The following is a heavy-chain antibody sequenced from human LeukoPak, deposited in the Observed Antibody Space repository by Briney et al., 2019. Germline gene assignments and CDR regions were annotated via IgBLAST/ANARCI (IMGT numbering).Heavy chain of an antibody. J-gene: IGHJ3*02. CDR2: INHSGNT. CDR1: GGSISDYY. D-gene: IGHD5-12*01. Sequence: PSETLSLTCTVSGGSISDYYWNWIRQPPGKGLVWIGYINHSGNTKYNPSLKSRVSISSDTSKNNFSLRLSPVTAADTAVYYCAADYRDAFDIWGQGTMVTVSS. CDR3: AADYRDAFDI. V-gene: IGHV4-59*01.